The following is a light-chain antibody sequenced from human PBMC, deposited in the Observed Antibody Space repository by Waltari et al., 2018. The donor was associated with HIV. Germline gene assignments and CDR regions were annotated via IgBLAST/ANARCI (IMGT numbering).Light chain of an antibody. Sequence: DIVMSQSPDSLAVSLGERATINCKSSQNIFFASDSENCLAWFQQKPGQPPKLLIRGSSVRAYGVPARFSGSGSQTDFTLTISSLQAEDAAVYYCQQYFSIPWTFGQGTKVEIK. CDR3: QQYFSIPWT. J-gene: IGKJ1*01. CDR2: GSS. V-gene: IGKV4-1*01. CDR1: QNIFFASDSENC.